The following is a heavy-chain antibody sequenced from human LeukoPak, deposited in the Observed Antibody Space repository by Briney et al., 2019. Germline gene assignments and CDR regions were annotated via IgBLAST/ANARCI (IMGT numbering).Heavy chain of an antibody. CDR3: ARNLASRYDFWSGYSVLDY. V-gene: IGHV4-34*01. CDR1: GGSFSGYY. Sequence: SETLSLTCAVYGGSFSGYYWSWIRQPPGKGREWIGEINHSGSTNYNPSLKSRVTISVDTSKNQFSLKLSSVTAADTAVYYCARNLASRYDFWSGYSVLDYWGQGTLVTVSS. J-gene: IGHJ4*02. CDR2: INHSGST. D-gene: IGHD3-3*01.